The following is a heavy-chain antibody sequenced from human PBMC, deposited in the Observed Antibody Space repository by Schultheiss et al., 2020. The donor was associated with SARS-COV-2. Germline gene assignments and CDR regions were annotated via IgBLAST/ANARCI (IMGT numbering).Heavy chain of an antibody. CDR3: ARLRPIHNGQWLVLNY. CDR1: GGSVSSGSYY. V-gene: IGHV4-61*01. J-gene: IGHJ4*02. Sequence: SETLSLTCTVSGGSVSSGSYYWSWIRQHPGKGLEWIGYIYYSGSTNYNPSLKSRVTISVDTSKNQFSLKLSSVTAADTAVYYCARLRPIHNGQWLVLNYWGQGTLVTVSS. D-gene: IGHD6-19*01. CDR2: IYYSGST.